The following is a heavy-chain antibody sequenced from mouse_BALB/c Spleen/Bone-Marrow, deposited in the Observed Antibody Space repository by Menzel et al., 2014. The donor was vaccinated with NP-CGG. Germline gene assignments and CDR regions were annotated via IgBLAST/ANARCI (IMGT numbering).Heavy chain of an antibody. Sequence: QVQLKESGPELVKPGASVRISCKASGYTFTSYYKHWVKQRPGQGLEWIGWIYPGNVNTKYNEKFKDKATLTADKSSSTAYMQLSSLTSEDSAVYFCARGGYDGAWFTYWGQGTLVTVSA. CDR3: ARGGYDGAWFTY. CDR2: IYPGNVNT. V-gene: IGHV1S56*01. CDR1: GYTFTSYY. D-gene: IGHD2-14*01. J-gene: IGHJ3*01.